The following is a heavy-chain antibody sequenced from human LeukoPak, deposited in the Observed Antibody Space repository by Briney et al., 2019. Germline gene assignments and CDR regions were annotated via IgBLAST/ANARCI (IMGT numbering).Heavy chain of an antibody. V-gene: IGHV1-8*01. J-gene: IGHJ2*01. Sequence: GASVKVSCKASGYTFTSYDINWVRQATGQGLEWMGWMNPNSGNTGYAQKFQGRVTMTRNTSISTAYMELSSLRSEDTAVYYCARGPWSVAGTWYFDLWGRGTLVTVSS. CDR3: ARGPWSVAGTWYFDL. D-gene: IGHD6-19*01. CDR2: MNPNSGNT. CDR1: GYTFTSYD.